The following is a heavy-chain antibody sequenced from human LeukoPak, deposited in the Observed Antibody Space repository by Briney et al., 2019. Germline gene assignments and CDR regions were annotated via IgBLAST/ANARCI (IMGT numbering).Heavy chain of an antibody. Sequence: PSETLSLTCAVSGGSISSSNWWSWVRQPPGKGLEWIGEIYHSGSTNYNPSLKSRVTISVDKAKNQFSLKLSSVTAADTAVYYCAVLALDYGSGSDAFDIWGQGTMVTVSS. D-gene: IGHD3-10*01. CDR1: GGSISSSNW. CDR2: IYHSGST. V-gene: IGHV4-4*02. J-gene: IGHJ3*02. CDR3: AVLALDYGSGSDAFDI.